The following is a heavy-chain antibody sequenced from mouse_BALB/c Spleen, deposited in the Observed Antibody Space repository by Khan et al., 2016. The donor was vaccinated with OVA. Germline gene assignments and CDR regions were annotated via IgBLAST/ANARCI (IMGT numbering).Heavy chain of an antibody. CDR1: GFTFTSYG. CDR3: ARHRFTTPTAWFAY. Sequence: EVELVESGGDLVKPGGSLNLSCEASGFTFTSYGMSWLRQTPDKRLEWVATIDNGGSYTYFPDSVKGRLTISRDNDNNTLYLQMSSLKSEDTAMYYCARHRFTTPTAWFAYWGQGTLVTVFA. D-gene: IGHD1-2*01. CDR2: IDNGGSYT. J-gene: IGHJ3*01. V-gene: IGHV5-6*01.